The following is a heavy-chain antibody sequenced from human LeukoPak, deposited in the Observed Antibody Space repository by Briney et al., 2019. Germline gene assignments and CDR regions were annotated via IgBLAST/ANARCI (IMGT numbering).Heavy chain of an antibody. D-gene: IGHD6-13*01. CDR1: GFTFSSYA. CDR3: AHISSSWPDY. J-gene: IGHJ4*02. V-gene: IGHV3-23*01. CDR2: ISGSGGST. Sequence: GGSLGLSCAASGFTFSSYAMSWVRQAPGKGLEWVSAISGSGGSTYYADSVKGRFTISRDKSKNTLYLQMNSLRAEDTAVYYCAHISSSWPDYWGQGTLVTVSS.